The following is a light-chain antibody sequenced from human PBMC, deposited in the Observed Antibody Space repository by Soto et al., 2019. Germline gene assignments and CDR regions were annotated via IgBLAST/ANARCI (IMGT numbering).Light chain of an antibody. CDR3: QHYTNWPIT. Sequence: EIVMTQSPVTLSLSPGDTATLSCRASHDVTRRLAWYQVKLVQAPRLLIYDASTRATGLPARFSGTGSGTEFTLNISSLQSEDCAVYYCQHYTNWPITFGGGTKVEI. CDR2: DAS. J-gene: IGKJ4*01. V-gene: IGKV3-15*01. CDR1: HDVTRR.